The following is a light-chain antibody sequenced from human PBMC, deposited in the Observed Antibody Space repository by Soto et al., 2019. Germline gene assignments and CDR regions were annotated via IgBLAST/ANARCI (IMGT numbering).Light chain of an antibody. J-gene: IGLJ3*02. CDR3: AAWDDSLNGGV. V-gene: IGLV1-40*01. CDR2: GNR. Sequence: QSALTQPPSVSGAPGQRVTISCTGNSSNLGAGYDVHWYQQLPGAAPKLVIFGNRNRPSGVPERFSGSKSGTSASLAISGLQSEDEADYYCAAWDDSLNGGVFGGGTKVTVL. CDR1: SSNLGAGYD.